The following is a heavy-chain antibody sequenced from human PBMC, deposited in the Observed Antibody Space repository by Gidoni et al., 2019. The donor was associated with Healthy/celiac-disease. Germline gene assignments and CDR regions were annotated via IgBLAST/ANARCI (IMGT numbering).Heavy chain of an antibody. CDR2: IYYSGST. J-gene: IGHJ3*02. D-gene: IGHD3-22*01. V-gene: IGHV4-31*03. CDR1: GGSISRGGYY. Sequence: QVQLQESGPGLVKPSQTLSLTCTVSGGSISRGGYYWSWIRQHPGQGLEWIGYIYYSGSTYYNPSLKSRVTISVDTSKNQCSLKLSSVTAADTAVYYCARVKVYYYDSAAHAFDIWGQGTMVTVSS. CDR3: ARVKVYYYDSAAHAFDI.